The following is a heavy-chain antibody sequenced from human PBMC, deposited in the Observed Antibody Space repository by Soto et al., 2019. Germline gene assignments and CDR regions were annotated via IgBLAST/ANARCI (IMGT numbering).Heavy chain of an antibody. D-gene: IGHD3-10*01. CDR3: SGGLLWFGESYYFDY. CDR1: SGSISSSNW. Sequence: QVQLQESGPGLVKPSGTLSLTCAVSSGSISSSNWWSWVRQPPGKGLEWIGEIYHSGSTNYNPSLKSRVTISVDKYKNQFSLKLSSVTAADTAVYYCSGGLLWFGESYYFDYWGQGTLVTVSS. J-gene: IGHJ4*02. CDR2: IYHSGST. V-gene: IGHV4-4*02.